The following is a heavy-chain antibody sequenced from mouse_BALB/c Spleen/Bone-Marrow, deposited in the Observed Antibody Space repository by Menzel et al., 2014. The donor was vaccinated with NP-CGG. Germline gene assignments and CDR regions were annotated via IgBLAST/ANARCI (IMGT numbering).Heavy chain of an antibody. CDR3: AREGRGSYGSSGYAMDY. CDR2: IWAGGSI. V-gene: IGHV2-9*02. J-gene: IGHJ4*01. Sequence: VKLMESGPGLVAPSQSLSITCTVSEFSLRSYGVHWVRQPPGKGLEWLGVIWAGGSINYNPAPMSRLSISKDNSKSQVFLKLKSLRNDDTAMYYCAREGRGSYGSSGYAMDYWGQGTSVTVSS. CDR1: EFSLRSYG. D-gene: IGHD1-1*01.